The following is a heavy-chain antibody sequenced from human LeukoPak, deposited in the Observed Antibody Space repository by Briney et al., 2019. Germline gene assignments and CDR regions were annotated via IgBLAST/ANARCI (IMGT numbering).Heavy chain of an antibody. CDR2: INPNSCGT. J-gene: IGHJ6*02. CDR3: ARGSDSSGYYYNSYYYGMDV. D-gene: IGHD3-22*01. Sequence: ASVKVSCKASGYTFTGYYMHWVRQSRGQGRELMGCINPNSCGTNYAQKFQGRVTMPRDTSISTAYMELSRLRSDDTAVYYCARGSDSSGYYYNSYYYGMDVWGQGTTVTVSS. CDR1: GYTFTGYY. V-gene: IGHV1-2*02.